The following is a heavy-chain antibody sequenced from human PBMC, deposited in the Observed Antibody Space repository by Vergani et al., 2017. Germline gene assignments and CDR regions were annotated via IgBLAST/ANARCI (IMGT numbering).Heavy chain of an antibody. J-gene: IGHJ4*02. CDR3: AKDYGGDYDYVWGSYRGPYFDH. D-gene: IGHD3-16*02. Sequence: QVQLVESGGGVIQPGRSLRLSCAASGFTFGDHGFHWVRRPPGKGLEWVALISYDGTNNYYTNSVRGRFTISRDNSKSTLFLQMNSLRVEDMAVYYCAKDYGGDYDYVWGSYRGPYFDHLGQGTLVTVSS. CDR1: GFTFGDHG. V-gene: IGHV3-30-3*01. CDR2: ISYDGTNN.